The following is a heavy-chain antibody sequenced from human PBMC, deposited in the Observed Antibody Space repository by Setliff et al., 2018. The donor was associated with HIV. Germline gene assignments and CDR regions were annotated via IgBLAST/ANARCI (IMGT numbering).Heavy chain of an antibody. CDR1: GTSFSDHY. D-gene: IGHD6-19*01. V-gene: IGHV4-34*01. CDR3: ARSPRIGVAGEFEY. Sequence: SETLSLTCSVYGTSFSDHYWSWVRQTPGKGLEWIGSIYYRGSTYYNPSLKSRVTISVDTSKNQFSLKLNSVTAADTAVYYCARSPRIGVAGEFEYWGQGTLVTVSS. CDR2: IYYRGST. J-gene: IGHJ4*02.